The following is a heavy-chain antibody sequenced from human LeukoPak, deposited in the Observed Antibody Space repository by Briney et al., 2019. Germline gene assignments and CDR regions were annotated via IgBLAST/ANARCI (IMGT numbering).Heavy chain of an antibody. J-gene: IGHJ4*02. D-gene: IGHD3-3*01. Sequence: AGGSLRLSCAASGFTFSSYWMHWVRQAPGKGLVWVSRISPDGSTTGHADSVKGPFATSRDNAKNTLFLQMNSLRAEDTAVYSCTRDFDFSSAIWGQGTLVTVSS. CDR3: TRDFDFSSAI. CDR1: GFTFSSYW. CDR2: ISPDGSTT. V-gene: IGHV3-74*01.